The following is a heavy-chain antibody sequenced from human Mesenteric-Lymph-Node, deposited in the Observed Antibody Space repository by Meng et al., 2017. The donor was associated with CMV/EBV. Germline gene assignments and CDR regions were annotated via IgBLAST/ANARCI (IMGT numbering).Heavy chain of an antibody. CDR1: GFSLPTSGVV. J-gene: IGHJ4*02. V-gene: IGHV2-5*05. D-gene: IGHD7-27*01. CDR2: INWDASK. Sequence: STFSGFSLPTSGVVVAWLRQPPGMSLECLAVINWDASKRFGPSVRSSLTITKDASKNQVVFTLTNVGPEDTATYHCAHSLNWGMCDYWGQGTLVTVSS. CDR3: AHSLNWGMCDY.